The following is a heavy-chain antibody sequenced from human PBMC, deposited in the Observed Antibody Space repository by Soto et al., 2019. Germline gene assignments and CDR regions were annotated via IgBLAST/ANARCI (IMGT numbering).Heavy chain of an antibody. J-gene: IGHJ6*02. V-gene: IGHV3-9*01. D-gene: IGHD3-10*01. CDR1: GFTFDDYA. CDR2: ITWNSGTL. CDR3: AKDPSGSAIYGMDV. Sequence: EVQLVESGGGLVQPGRSLRLSCAASGFTFDDYAMHWVRQTPGKGLEWVSGITWNSGTLCYADSVKGRFTISRDNGKNSLSLEMNSLRPEDTALYYCAKDPSGSAIYGMDVWGQGTTVTVSS.